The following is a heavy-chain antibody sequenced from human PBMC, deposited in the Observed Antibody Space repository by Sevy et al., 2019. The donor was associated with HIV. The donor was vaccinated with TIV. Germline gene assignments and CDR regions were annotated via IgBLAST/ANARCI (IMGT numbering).Heavy chain of an antibody. D-gene: IGHD3-22*01. CDR2: INPNSGGT. Sequence: ASVKVSCKASGYTFTGYYMHWVQQAPGQGLEWMGWINPNSGGTNYAQKFQGRVTMTRDTSISTAYMELSRLRSDDTAVYYCARGGKYDSSGLDYWGQGTLVTVSS. CDR3: ARGGKYDSSGLDY. V-gene: IGHV1-2*02. CDR1: GYTFTGYY. J-gene: IGHJ4*02.